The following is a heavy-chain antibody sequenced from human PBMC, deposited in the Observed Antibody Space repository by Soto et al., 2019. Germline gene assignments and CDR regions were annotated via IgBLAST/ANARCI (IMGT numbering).Heavy chain of an antibody. CDR1: GASMTSGGYY. Sequence: QVQLQESGPRLVKPSQNLSLTCTDSGASMTSGGYYWTWIRQSPGKGLEWIGYIYYSGSTYYNPSLESRVAISLDTSRSQFSLTLHSVTAADTAIYYCARDRHNNFFDPWGQGTLVTVSS. D-gene: IGHD6-6*01. V-gene: IGHV4-31*03. CDR3: ARDRHNNFFDP. J-gene: IGHJ5*02. CDR2: IYYSGST.